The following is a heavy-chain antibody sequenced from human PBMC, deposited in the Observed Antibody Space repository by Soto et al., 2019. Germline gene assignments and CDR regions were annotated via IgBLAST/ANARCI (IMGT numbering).Heavy chain of an antibody. CDR2: IRSKTNSYAT. Sequence: LRLSWAASGFTFSGSAMHWVRQASGKGLEWVGRIRSKTNSYATAYAASVKGRFTISRDDSKNTAYLQMNSLKTEDTAVYYCGVGAILFGDFDYWGQGTLVTVSS. D-gene: IGHD2-2*02. CDR3: GVGAILFGDFDY. CDR1: GFTFSGSA. V-gene: IGHV3-73*01. J-gene: IGHJ4*02.